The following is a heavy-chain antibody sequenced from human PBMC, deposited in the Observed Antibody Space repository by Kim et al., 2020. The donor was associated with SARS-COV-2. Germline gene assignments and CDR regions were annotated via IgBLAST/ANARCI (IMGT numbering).Heavy chain of an antibody. CDR1: GFTFDDYA. Sequence: GGSLRLSCAASGFTFDDYAMHWVRQAPGKGLEWVSGISWNSGSIGYADSVKGRFTISRDNAKNSLYLQMNSLRAEDTALYYCAKSDGSGSYYNVLDYWGQGTLVTVSS. J-gene: IGHJ4*02. CDR3: AKSDGSGSYYNVLDY. D-gene: IGHD3-10*01. V-gene: IGHV3-9*01. CDR2: ISWNSGSI.